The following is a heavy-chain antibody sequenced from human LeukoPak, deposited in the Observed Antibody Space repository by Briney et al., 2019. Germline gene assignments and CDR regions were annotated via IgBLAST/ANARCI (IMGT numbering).Heavy chain of an antibody. CDR2: IYPATSET. D-gene: IGHD4-23*01. Sequence: GESLKISCEGSGYNFSRYWIAWLRQMPGKGLEWMAIIYPATSETRYSPSFQGQVTISADKSINTAYLQWSSPQASDTAMYYCARRGGNSNDDAFNIWGLGTVVTVSS. CDR3: ARRGGNSNDDAFNI. V-gene: IGHV5-51*01. CDR1: GYNFSRYW. J-gene: IGHJ3*02.